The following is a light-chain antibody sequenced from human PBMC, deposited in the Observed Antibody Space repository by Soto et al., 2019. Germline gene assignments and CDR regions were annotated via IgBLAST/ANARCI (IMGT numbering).Light chain of an antibody. CDR2: DTS. CDR1: QSVSSY. Sequence: EIMLAQSPATMSLSPGERATLSCRASQSVSSYLAWYQQKPGQAPRLLIYDTSNRATGIPARFSGSGSGTDFTLTISSLEPEDFAVYYCQQRSNWPPWTFGQGTKVEFK. CDR3: QQRSNWPPWT. V-gene: IGKV3-11*01. J-gene: IGKJ1*01.